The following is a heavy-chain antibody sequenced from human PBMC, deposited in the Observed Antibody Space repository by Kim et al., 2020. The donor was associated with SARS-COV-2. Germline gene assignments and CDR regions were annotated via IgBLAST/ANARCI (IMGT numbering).Heavy chain of an antibody. D-gene: IGHD3-22*01. Sequence: SETLSLTCTVSGGSISSGGYYWSWIRQHPGMGLEWIGYIYYSGSTYHNPSLKSRVTISVDTSKNQFSLKLSSVTAADTAVYYCARGQGLITMIVVVVGAFDYWGQGTLVTVSS. CDR2: IYYSGST. V-gene: IGHV4-31*03. J-gene: IGHJ4*02. CDR3: ARGQGLITMIVVVVGAFDY. CDR1: GGSISSGGYY.